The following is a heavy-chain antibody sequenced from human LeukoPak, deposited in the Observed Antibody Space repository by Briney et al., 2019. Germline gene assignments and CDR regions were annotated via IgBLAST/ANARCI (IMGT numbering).Heavy chain of an antibody. V-gene: IGHV3-74*01. J-gene: IGHJ4*02. D-gene: IGHD2-15*01. Sequence: PGGSLRLSCAASGFTFNSYWMHWVRQAPGKGLVWVSRINSDGSSTSYADSVKGRFTISRDNAKNTLYLRMNSLRAEDTAVYYCARSVAVVTATFCYWGQGALVTVAS. CDR3: ARSVAVVTATFCY. CDR1: GFTFNSYW. CDR2: INSDGSST.